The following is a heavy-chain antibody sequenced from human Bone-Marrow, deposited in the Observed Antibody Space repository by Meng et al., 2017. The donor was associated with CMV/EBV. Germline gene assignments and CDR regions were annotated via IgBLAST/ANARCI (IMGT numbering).Heavy chain of an antibody. CDR2: MNPNSGNT. Sequence: ASVKVSCKASGGTFSSYTISWVRQATGQGLEWMGWMNPNSGNTGYAQKFQGRVTMTRNTSISTAYMELSSLRSEDTAVYYCARDLPAAIRTDYYYYYYGMDVWGQGATVTVPS. CDR1: GGTFSSYT. CDR3: ARDLPAAIRTDYYYYYYGMDV. V-gene: IGHV1-8*02. D-gene: IGHD2-2*02. J-gene: IGHJ6*02.